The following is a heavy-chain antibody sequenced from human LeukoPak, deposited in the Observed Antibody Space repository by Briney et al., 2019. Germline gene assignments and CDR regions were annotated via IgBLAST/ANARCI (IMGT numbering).Heavy chain of an antibody. V-gene: IGHV3-21*01. Sequence: GGSLRLSCAASGFTFSSYSMNWVRQAPGKGLEWVSSFTSMSRTIYYADSVKGRFTISRDDAKKSLYLQMNSLRGEDTAIYYCARQSSGIAATDKIDYWGQGTLVTVSS. D-gene: IGHD6-13*01. J-gene: IGHJ4*02. CDR2: FTSMSRTI. CDR3: ARQSSGIAATDKIDY. CDR1: GFTFSSYS.